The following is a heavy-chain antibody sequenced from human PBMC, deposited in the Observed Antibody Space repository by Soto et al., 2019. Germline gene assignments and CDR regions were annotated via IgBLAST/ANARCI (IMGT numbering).Heavy chain of an antibody. Sequence: GGSLRLSGAASGFTFSSYSIHWVRQAPGKGLEWVAVISYDGINKYYADSVKGRFTISRDNSKNKLYLQMNSLRAEDKAVYYCARDIRTVPHGGMDVLGQWTTVTVSS. V-gene: IGHV3-30*04. CDR2: ISYDGINK. J-gene: IGHJ6*02. CDR1: GFTFSSYS. D-gene: IGHD4-4*01. CDR3: ARDIRTVPHGGMDV.